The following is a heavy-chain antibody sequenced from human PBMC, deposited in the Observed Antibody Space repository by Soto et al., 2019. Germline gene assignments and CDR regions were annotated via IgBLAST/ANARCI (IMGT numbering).Heavy chain of an antibody. CDR3: ARDYSGKHDY. CDR1: GCSISSYY. Sequence: PSETLSLTCTVSGCSISSYYWSWIRQPPGKGLEWIGYIYYSGSTNYNPSLKSRVTISVDTSKNQFPLKLSSVTAADTAVYYCARDYSGKHDYWGQGTLVTVSS. CDR2: IYYSGST. D-gene: IGHD1-26*01. J-gene: IGHJ4*02. V-gene: IGHV4-59*01.